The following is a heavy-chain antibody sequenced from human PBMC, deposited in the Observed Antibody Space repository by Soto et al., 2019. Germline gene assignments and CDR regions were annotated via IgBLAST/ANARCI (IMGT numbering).Heavy chain of an antibody. CDR3: ARDGVAVTTGYSGY. D-gene: IGHD4-4*01. J-gene: IGHJ4*02. CDR2: ISVYNGNT. Sequence: ASVKVSCKASGYTFTSYAISWVRQAPGQGLEWMGWISVYNGNTKDAQKFQDRVTMTTDTSTSAAYMELRSLRSDDTAVYYCARDGVAVTTGYSGYWGKGTLVTVAS. V-gene: IGHV1-18*04. CDR1: GYTFTSYA.